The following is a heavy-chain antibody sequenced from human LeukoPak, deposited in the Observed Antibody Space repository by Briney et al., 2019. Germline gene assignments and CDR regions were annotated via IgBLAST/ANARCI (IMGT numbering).Heavy chain of an antibody. D-gene: IGHD3-22*01. CDR1: GDSINSLDL. Sequence: SETLSLTCTVSGDSINSLDLWSWVRQPPGKGLEWIGEMYLSGTTHSNPSVKGRVTISIDKSKNQFFLNLSSVTAADTAVYYCAGLVGRYSSGLYYYYFDYWGQGTLVTVSS. V-gene: IGHV4-4*02. CDR3: AGLVGRYSSGLYYYYFDY. CDR2: MYLSGTT. J-gene: IGHJ4*02.